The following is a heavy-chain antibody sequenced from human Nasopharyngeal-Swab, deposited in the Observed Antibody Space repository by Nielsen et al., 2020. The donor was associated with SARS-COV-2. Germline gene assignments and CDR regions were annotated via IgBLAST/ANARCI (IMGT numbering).Heavy chain of an antibody. CDR2: INAGNGNT. Sequence: ASVKVSCKASGYTFTSYAMHWVCQAPGQRLEWMGWINAGNGNTKYAQKLQGRVTMTTDTSTSTAYMELRSLRSDDTAVYYCARDEEYYGSGRRGMDVWGQGTTVTVSS. D-gene: IGHD3-10*01. V-gene: IGHV1-3*01. CDR1: GYTFTSYA. CDR3: ARDEEYYGSGRRGMDV. J-gene: IGHJ6*02.